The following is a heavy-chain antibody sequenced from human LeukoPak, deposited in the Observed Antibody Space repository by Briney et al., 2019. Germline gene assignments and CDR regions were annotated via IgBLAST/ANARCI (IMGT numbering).Heavy chain of an antibody. CDR1: GFVFNGYA. CDR3: AKESGYDVDLEY. Sequence: GGSLRLSCAASGFVFNGYAMPWVRQAPGGGLAWVSGINTDGSTTSYADSVKGRFTISRDNAKNTVYLQMSSLRAEDTAVYYCAKESGYDVDLEYWGQGALVTVSS. CDR2: INTDGSTT. V-gene: IGHV3-74*01. D-gene: IGHD5-12*01. J-gene: IGHJ4*02.